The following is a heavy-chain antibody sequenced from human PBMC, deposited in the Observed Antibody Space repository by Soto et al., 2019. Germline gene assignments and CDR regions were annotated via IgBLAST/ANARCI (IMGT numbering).Heavy chain of an antibody. CDR1: GFTFSTYA. V-gene: IGHV3-23*01. CDR3: VKGYWKGDV. J-gene: IGHJ6*02. Sequence: EVQLLESGGGLVQPGGSLRLSCAASGFTFSTYAMNWVRQAPGNGLEWVSAISGSGGSIHYADSVKGRFTISRDNSKNTLYLQMNILRDDDTAVYHCVKGYWKGDVWGQGTTVTVSS. CDR2: ISGSGGSI. D-gene: IGHD1-1*01.